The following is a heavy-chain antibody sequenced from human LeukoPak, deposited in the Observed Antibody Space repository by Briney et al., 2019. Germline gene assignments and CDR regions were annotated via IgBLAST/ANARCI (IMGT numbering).Heavy chain of an antibody. Sequence: GGSLRLSCAASGFTFSSYDMSWVRQAPGKGLEWVSAISGSGGSTYYADSVKGRFTISRDNSKNTLYLQMNSLRAEDTAVYYCAGLWFGEFDFDYWGQGTLVTVSS. D-gene: IGHD3-10*01. V-gene: IGHV3-23*01. CDR3: AGLWFGEFDFDY. J-gene: IGHJ4*02. CDR2: ISGSGGST. CDR1: GFTFSSYD.